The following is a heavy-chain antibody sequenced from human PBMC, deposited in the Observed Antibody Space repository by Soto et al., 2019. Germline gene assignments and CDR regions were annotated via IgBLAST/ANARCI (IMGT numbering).Heavy chain of an antibody. CDR2: IYYSGST. J-gene: IGHJ6*02. CDR3: ARLVGHIEAARTYYYYYGMDV. CDR1: GGSISSGGYY. Sequence: SETLSLTCTVSGGSISSGGYYWSWIRQHPGKGLEWIGYIYYSGSTYYNPSLKSRVTISVDTSKNQFSLKLSSVTAADTAVYYCARLVGHIEAARTYYYYYGMDVWGQGTTVTVSS. D-gene: IGHD6-13*01. V-gene: IGHV4-31*03.